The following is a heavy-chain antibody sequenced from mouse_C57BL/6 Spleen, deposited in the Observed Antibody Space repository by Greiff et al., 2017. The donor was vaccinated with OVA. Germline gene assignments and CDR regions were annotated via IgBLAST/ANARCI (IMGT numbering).Heavy chain of an antibody. V-gene: IGHV1-76*01. CDR1: GYTFTDYY. Sequence: QVQLQQSGAELVRPGASVKLSCKASGYTFTDYYINWVKQRPGQGLEWIARIYPGSGNPYYNEKFKGKATLTAEKSSSTAYMQLSSLTSEDSAVYFCARRGYGSSYAWFAYWGQGTLVTVSA. CDR3: ARRGYGSSYAWFAY. J-gene: IGHJ3*01. CDR2: IYPGSGNP. D-gene: IGHD1-1*01.